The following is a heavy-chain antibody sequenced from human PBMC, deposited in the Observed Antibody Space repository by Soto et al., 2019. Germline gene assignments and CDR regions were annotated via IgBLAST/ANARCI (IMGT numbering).Heavy chain of an antibody. CDR3: ARGATVRGVILHY. Sequence: GGSLRLSCAASGFTFSSYSMNWVRQAPGKGLEWVSSISSSSSYIYYADSVKGRFTISRDNAKNSLYLQMNSLRAEDTAVYYCARGATVRGVILHYWGQGTLVTVSS. CDR2: ISSSSSYI. V-gene: IGHV3-21*01. CDR1: GFTFSSYS. D-gene: IGHD3-10*01. J-gene: IGHJ4*02.